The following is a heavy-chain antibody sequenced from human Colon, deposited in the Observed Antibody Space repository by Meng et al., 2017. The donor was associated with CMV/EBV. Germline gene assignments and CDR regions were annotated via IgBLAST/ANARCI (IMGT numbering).Heavy chain of an antibody. J-gene: IGHJ4*02. CDR3: AKSRGAGPSALNY. CDR1: GFTSTTNW. Sequence: GGSLRLSCAASGFTSTTNWMHWVRQAPGKGLEWVSVISDTGDSTIYADSVKGRFTISRDNSKNTLYLQMNSLRADDTAVYYCAKSRGAGPSALNYWGQGTLVTVSS. D-gene: IGHD2-2*01. CDR2: ISDTGDST. V-gene: IGHV3-23*01.